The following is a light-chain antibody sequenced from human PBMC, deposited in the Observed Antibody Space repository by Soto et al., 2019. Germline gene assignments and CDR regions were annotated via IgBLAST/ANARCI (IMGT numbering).Light chain of an antibody. CDR2: DVS. CDR3: CSFAGSHTSPA. V-gene: IGLV2-11*01. CDR1: GGDVGGYNF. Sequence: QSALTQPRSVSGSPRQSVTISCTGTGGDVGGYNFVSWYQLHPGKAPKLMIFDVSKRPSGVPDRFSDSKSGNTASLTISGLQADDEADYYCCSFAGSHTSPAFGGGTKLTVL. J-gene: IGLJ2*01.